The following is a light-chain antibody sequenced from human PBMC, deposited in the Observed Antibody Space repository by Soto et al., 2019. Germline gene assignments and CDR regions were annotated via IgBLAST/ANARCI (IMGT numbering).Light chain of an antibody. CDR3: QQRSIWPLT. CDR2: GAS. Sequence: VWPQSPSPLSLAPGARPAITSRASQSVSSTHLAWYQQKPGQAPRVLMYGASIRATGIPARFSGRGSGTDFTLTISSLEPEDFAVYYCQQRSIWPLTFGQGTRLEIK. V-gene: IGKV3D-20*02. CDR1: QSVSSTH. J-gene: IGKJ5*01.